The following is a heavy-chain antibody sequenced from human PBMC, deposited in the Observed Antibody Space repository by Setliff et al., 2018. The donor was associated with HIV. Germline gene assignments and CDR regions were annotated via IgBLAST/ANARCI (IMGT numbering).Heavy chain of an antibody. V-gene: IGHV4-4*09. D-gene: IGHD3-10*01. CDR1: GGSISSYY. Sequence: SETLSLTCTVSGGSISSYYWSWIRQPPGKGLEWLGHIHSSGSTNYNPSLRSRVTISVDTSKNQFSLKLYSVTAADTAVYYCARAYFGSGIYYWGQGTLVTVSS. J-gene: IGHJ4*02. CDR2: IHSSGST. CDR3: ARAYFGSGIYY.